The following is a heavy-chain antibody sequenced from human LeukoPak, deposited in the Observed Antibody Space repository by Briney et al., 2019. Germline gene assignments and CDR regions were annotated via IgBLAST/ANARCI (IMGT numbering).Heavy chain of an antibody. D-gene: IGHD3-3*01. CDR3: LSFGDFGVVIPLDV. CDR2: ISYDGSNE. J-gene: IGHJ6*04. Sequence: GRSLRLSCAASGFTFSSYVMHWVRQAPGKGLEWVAIISYDGSNEYYADSVKGRFTISRDNAKNSLYLQMNSLRAEDTAVYYCLSFGDFGVVIPLDVWGKGTTVTVSS. CDR1: GFTFSSYV. V-gene: IGHV3-30*07.